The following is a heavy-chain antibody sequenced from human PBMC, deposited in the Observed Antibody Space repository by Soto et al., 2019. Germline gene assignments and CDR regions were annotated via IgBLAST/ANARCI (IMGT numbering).Heavy chain of an antibody. CDR3: AKAGVPAAIYYYYGMDV. CDR1: GFTFSSYG. J-gene: IGHJ6*02. V-gene: IGHV3-30*18. D-gene: IGHD2-2*01. Sequence: WGSLRLSCAASGFTFSSYGMHWVRQAPGKGLEWVAVISYDGSNKYYADSVKGRFTISRDNSKNTLYLQMNSLRAEDTAVYYCAKAGVPAAIYYYYGMDVWGQGTTVTVS. CDR2: ISYDGSNK.